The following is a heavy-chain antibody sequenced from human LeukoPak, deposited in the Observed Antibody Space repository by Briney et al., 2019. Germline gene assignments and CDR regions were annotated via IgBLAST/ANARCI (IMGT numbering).Heavy chain of an antibody. Sequence: GGSLRLSCAASGFTFSSYAMSWVRQAPGKGLEWVSTISGSGDSTYYADSVKGRFTISRDNSKDTLYPQMSSVRVGDTAVYYCARDRGRYYDSRGFYWGYYFDSWGQGILVTVST. V-gene: IGHV3-23*01. J-gene: IGHJ4*02. D-gene: IGHD3-22*01. CDR2: ISGSGDST. CDR3: ARDRGRYYDSRGFYWGYYFDS. CDR1: GFTFSSYA.